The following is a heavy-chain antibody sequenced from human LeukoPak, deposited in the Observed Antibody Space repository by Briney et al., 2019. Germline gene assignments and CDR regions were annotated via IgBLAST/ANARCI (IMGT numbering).Heavy chain of an antibody. Sequence: PGGSLRLSCAASGFTFSDYYMSWIRQAPGKGLEWVSYISSSGSTIYYADSVKGRFTISRDNAKNSLYLQMNSLRAEDTAVYYCASLGYCSSTSCPDDYWGQGTLVTVSS. CDR2: ISSSGSTI. CDR1: GFTFSDYY. J-gene: IGHJ4*02. D-gene: IGHD2-2*01. V-gene: IGHV3-11*04. CDR3: ASLGYCSSTSCPDDY.